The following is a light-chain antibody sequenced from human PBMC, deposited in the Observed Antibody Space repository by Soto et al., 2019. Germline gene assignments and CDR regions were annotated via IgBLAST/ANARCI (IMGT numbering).Light chain of an antibody. CDR3: QQYNSSPIT. J-gene: IGKJ5*01. CDR1: QSISSW. V-gene: IGKV1-5*01. Sequence: DIQMTQSPSTLSASVGDRVTITCRASQSISSWLAWYQQKPGKAPKLLIYDASSLESGVPSRFSGSGSGTEFTLTISSLQPDDFATYYGQQYNSSPITFGLGTRLEIK. CDR2: DAS.